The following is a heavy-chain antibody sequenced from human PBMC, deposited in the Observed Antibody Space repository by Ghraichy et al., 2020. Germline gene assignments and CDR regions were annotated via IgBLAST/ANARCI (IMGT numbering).Heavy chain of an antibody. CDR2: AYYSGSA. V-gene: IGHV4-39*01. CDR1: GGSISSSSYY. CDR3: ARHLKYWYFDL. J-gene: IGHJ2*01. Sequence: GSLRLSCNVSGGSISSSSYYWGWIRQPPGKGLEWIGTAYYSGSAYYNPSLKSRVTISVDTSKNQFSLRLGSVTAADTAVYYCARHLKYWYFDLWGRGSLVTVSS.